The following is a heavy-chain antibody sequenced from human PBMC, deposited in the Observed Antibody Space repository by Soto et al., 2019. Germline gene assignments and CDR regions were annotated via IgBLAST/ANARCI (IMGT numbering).Heavy chain of an antibody. Sequence: PSETLSLTCAVYGGSFSGYYWSWILQPPGKGLEWIGEINHSGSTNYNPSLKSRVTISVDTSKNQFSLKLSSVTAADTAVYYCARTGITGTTGTDYWGQGTLVTVSS. CDR2: INHSGST. V-gene: IGHV4-34*01. CDR1: GGSFSGYY. J-gene: IGHJ4*02. CDR3: ARTGITGTTGTDY. D-gene: IGHD1-7*01.